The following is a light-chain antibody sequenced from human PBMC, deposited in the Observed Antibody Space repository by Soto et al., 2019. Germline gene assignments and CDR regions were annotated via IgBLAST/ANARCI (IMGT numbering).Light chain of an antibody. CDR2: KAS. Sequence: DIQMTQSPSSVSSSVGDIITITCRASQTINSWLAWFQQKPGKAPKLLIYKASSLERGVPSRFSGSGSGTEFTLTISSLQPDDFATYYCQQYNSYSQTFGQGTKVDIK. V-gene: IGKV1-5*03. CDR1: QTINSW. J-gene: IGKJ1*01. CDR3: QQYNSYSQT.